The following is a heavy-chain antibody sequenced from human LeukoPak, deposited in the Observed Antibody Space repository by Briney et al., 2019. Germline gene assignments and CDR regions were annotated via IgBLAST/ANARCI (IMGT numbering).Heavy chain of an antibody. CDR2: VYPGDSDT. Sequence: GESLKIPCKASGYNFTKSWIGWVRQMPGKGLGWVGIVYPGDSDTRYSPSFQGHVTISADESIRSVHLQWNSLKASDIAIYYCARARRLGDGFDFWGQGTMVTVSS. J-gene: IGHJ3*01. CDR1: GYNFTKSW. CDR3: ARARRLGDGFDF. V-gene: IGHV5-51*01. D-gene: IGHD5/OR15-5a*01.